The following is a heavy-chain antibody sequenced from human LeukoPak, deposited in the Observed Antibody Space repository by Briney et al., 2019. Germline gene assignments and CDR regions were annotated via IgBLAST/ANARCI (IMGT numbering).Heavy chain of an antibody. CDR3: AKEFGPSITGTTFDY. CDR2: INPSGGST. D-gene: IGHD1-7*01. J-gene: IGHJ4*02. V-gene: IGHV1-46*01. CDR1: GYTFTSYY. Sequence: ASVKVSCKASGYTFTSYYMHWVRQAPGQGLEWMGIINPSGGSTSYAQKFQGRVTMTRDMSTSTVYMELSSLRSEDTALYYCAKEFGPSITGTTFDYWGQGTLVTVSS.